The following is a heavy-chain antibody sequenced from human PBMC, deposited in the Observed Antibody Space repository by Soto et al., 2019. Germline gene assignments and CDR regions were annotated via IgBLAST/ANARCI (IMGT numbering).Heavy chain of an antibody. D-gene: IGHD2-2*01. Sequence: KSSETLSLTCAVYGGSFSDYYWNWIRQPPGKGLEWIGEINQSGRTNYNTSLRSRATISMDTAKNQFSLKLNSVTAADTAVYYCARWGYCDTTSCFDYWGQGTLVTVSS. CDR3: ARWGYCDTTSCFDY. CDR2: INQSGRT. V-gene: IGHV4-34*01. J-gene: IGHJ4*02. CDR1: GGSFSDYY.